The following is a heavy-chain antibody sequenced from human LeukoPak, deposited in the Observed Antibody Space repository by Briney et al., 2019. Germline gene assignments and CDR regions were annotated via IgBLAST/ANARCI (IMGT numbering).Heavy chain of an antibody. CDR2: ISGSGGST. CDR3: AAGYCSSTSCYQFDY. V-gene: IGHV3-23*01. CDR1: GFTFSSYA. D-gene: IGHD2-2*01. J-gene: IGHJ4*02. Sequence: GGSLRLSCAASGFTFSSYAMSWVRQAPGKGLEWVSAISGSGGSTYYADSVKGRFTISRDNSKNTLYLQMNSLRAEDTAVYYCAAGYCSSTSCYQFDYWGQGTLVTVS.